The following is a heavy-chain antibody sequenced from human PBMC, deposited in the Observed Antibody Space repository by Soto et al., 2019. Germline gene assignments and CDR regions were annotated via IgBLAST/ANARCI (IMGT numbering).Heavy chain of an antibody. CDR3: AKERDIVVVVAPLDY. CDR1: GITFSSYG. D-gene: IGHD2-15*01. CDR2: ISYDGSNK. V-gene: IGHV3-30*18. Sequence: QVQLVESGGGVVQPGRSLRLSCAASGITFSSYGMHWVRQAPGKGLEWVAVISYDGSNKYYADSVKGRFTISRDNSKNTLYLQMNSLRAEDTAVYYCAKERDIVVVVAPLDYWGQGTLVTVSS. J-gene: IGHJ4*02.